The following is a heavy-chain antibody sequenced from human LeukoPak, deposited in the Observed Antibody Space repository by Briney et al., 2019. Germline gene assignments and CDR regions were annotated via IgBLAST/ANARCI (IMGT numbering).Heavy chain of an antibody. J-gene: IGHJ3*02. CDR1: GGSISSGGYS. V-gene: IGHV4-30-2*01. CDR3: ARVSSYGSRYSAFDI. CDR2: IYHSGST. D-gene: IGHD5-18*01. Sequence: SETLSLTCAVSGGSISSGGYSWSWIRQPPGKGLEWIGYIYHSGSTYYNPSLKSRVTISVDRSKNQFSLKLSSVTAADTAVYYCARVSSYGSRYSAFDIWGQGTMVTVSS.